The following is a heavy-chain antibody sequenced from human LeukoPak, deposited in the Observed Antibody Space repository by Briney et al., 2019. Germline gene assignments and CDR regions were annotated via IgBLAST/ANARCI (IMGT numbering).Heavy chain of an antibody. D-gene: IGHD3-10*01. CDR2: INPNCGGT. Sequence: ASVKVSCKASGYTFTGYYMHWVRQAGGQGLGWMGWINPNCGGTNYAQKFHDRVTMTRDTSISTAYMELSRLRSDDTAVYYCARVGSGSYYNLDFEFDYWGQGTLVTVSS. V-gene: IGHV1-2*02. J-gene: IGHJ4*02. CDR3: ARVGSGSYYNLDFEFDY. CDR1: GYTFTGYY.